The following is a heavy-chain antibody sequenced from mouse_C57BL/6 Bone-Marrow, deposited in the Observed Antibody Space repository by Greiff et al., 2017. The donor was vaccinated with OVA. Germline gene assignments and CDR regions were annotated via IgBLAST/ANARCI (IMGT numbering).Heavy chain of an antibody. D-gene: IGHD3-2*02. CDR2: IHPNSGST. Sequence: VQLQQPGAELVKPGASVKLSCKASGYTFTSYWMPWVKQRPGQGLEWIGMIHPNSGSTNYNEKFKSKATLTVDKSSSTAYMQLSSLTSEDSAVYYCARSGQLRAWFAYWGQGTLVTVSA. CDR3: ARSGQLRAWFAY. J-gene: IGHJ3*01. V-gene: IGHV1-64*01. CDR1: GYTFTSYW.